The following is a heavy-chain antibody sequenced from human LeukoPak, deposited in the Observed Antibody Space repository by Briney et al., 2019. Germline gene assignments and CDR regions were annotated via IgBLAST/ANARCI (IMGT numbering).Heavy chain of an antibody. Sequence: GGSLRLSCAASGFTFSSYAMSWVRQAPGKGLEWVSAISGSGGSTYYADSVKGRFTISRDNSKNTLYLQMNSLRAEDTAVYYCAKDPAPGPPSLTRSNWFDPWGQGTLVTVSS. J-gene: IGHJ5*02. D-gene: IGHD2-21*02. CDR2: ISGSGGST. CDR1: GFTFSSYA. CDR3: AKDPAPGPPSLTRSNWFDP. V-gene: IGHV3-23*01.